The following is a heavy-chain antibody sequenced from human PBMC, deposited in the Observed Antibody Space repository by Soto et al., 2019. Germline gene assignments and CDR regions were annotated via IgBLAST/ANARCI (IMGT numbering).Heavy chain of an antibody. D-gene: IGHD3-10*01. CDR1: GFTFSSYG. CDR2: ISYDGSNK. Sequence: GGSLRLSCAASGFTFSSYGMHWVRQAPGKGLEWVAVISYDGSNKYYADSVKGRFTISRDNSKNTLYLQMNSLRAEDTAVYYCASTRVRGSLYGMDVWGQGTTVTVSS. V-gene: IGHV3-30*03. J-gene: IGHJ6*02. CDR3: ASTRVRGSLYGMDV.